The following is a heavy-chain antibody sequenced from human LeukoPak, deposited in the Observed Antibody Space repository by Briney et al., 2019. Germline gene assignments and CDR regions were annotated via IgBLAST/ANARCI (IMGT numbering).Heavy chain of an antibody. CDR2: IYYSGST. D-gene: IGHD4/OR15-4a*01. Sequence: SETLSLTCTVSGYSISSGYYWGWIRQPPGKGLEWIGSIYYSGSTYYNPSLKSRVTISVDTSKNQFSLKLSSVTAADTAVYYCVGVLPRYYMDVWGKGTTVTISS. V-gene: IGHV4-38-2*02. CDR3: VGVLPRYYMDV. J-gene: IGHJ6*03. CDR1: GYSISSGYY.